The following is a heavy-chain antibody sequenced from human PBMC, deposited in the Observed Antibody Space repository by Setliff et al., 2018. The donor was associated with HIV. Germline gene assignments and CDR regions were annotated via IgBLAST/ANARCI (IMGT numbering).Heavy chain of an antibody. Sequence: SSEPLSLTRIVSGGSISTYYWSWIRQPAGEGLEWIGRIYPSGSTNYNPSLRSRVTLAVDTSKNHFSLKLNSVTAADTAVYYCVRDRGTRYGSGKDFDSWGQGILVTVSS. CDR2: IYPSGST. CDR1: GGSISTYY. J-gene: IGHJ4*02. CDR3: VRDRGTRYGSGKDFDS. V-gene: IGHV4-4*07. D-gene: IGHD3-10*01.